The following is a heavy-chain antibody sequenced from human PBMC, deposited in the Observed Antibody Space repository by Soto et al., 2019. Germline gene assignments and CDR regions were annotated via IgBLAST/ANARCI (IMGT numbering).Heavy chain of an antibody. D-gene: IGHD3-10*01. Sequence: SETLSLTCTVSGGSISSGGYYWSWIRQHPGKGLEWIGYIYYSGSTYYNPSLKSRVTISVDTSKNQFSLKLSSVTAADTAVYYCARDRNYGSGYYYYVGVWGKGTRVTVSS. V-gene: IGHV4-31*03. CDR1: GGSISSGGYY. CDR2: IYYSGST. CDR3: ARDRNYGSGYYYYVGV. J-gene: IGHJ6*03.